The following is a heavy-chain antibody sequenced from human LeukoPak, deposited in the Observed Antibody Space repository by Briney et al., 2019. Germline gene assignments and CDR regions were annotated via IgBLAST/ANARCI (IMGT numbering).Heavy chain of an antibody. J-gene: IGHJ5*02. D-gene: IGHD3-10*01. Sequence: PSETLSLTCTVSGGSISSYHWSWIRQPAGKGLEWIGRIYTSGSTNYNPSLKSRVTMSVDTSKNQFSLKLSSVTAADTAVYYRARDKSYNWFDPWGQGTLVTVSS. CDR3: ARDKSYNWFDP. CDR2: IYTSGST. CDR1: GGSISSYH. V-gene: IGHV4-4*07.